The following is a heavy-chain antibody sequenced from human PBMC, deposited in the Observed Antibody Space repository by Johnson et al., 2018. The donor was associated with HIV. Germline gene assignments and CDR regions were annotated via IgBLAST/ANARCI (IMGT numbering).Heavy chain of an antibody. CDR3: ATDIVVVLALGSDAFDI. CDR2: INQDGSEK. CDR1: GFPFSSFG. J-gene: IGHJ3*02. Sequence: EKLVESGGGLVQPGGSLRLSCVVSGFPFSSFGMHWVRQTPGKGLEWVANINQDGSEKYYVDSAKGRFTISRDNAKNSLYLQMSSLRAEDTAVYYCATDIVVVLALGSDAFDIWGQGTMVIVSS. V-gene: IGHV3-7*01. D-gene: IGHD2-2*01.